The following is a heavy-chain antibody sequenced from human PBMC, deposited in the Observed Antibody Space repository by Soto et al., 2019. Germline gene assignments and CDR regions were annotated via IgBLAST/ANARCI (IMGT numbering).Heavy chain of an antibody. D-gene: IGHD2-15*01. CDR2: ISGSGGST. CDR1: GFTFSSYA. Sequence: EVQLLESGGGLVQPGGSLRLSCAASGFTFSSYAMSWVRQAPGKGLEWVSAISGSGGSTYYADSVKGRFTISRDNSKNTLYLQMNSLRAEDTAVYYCAKDRGRGYFVVVVAAPGGGNYFDYWGQGTLVTVSS. V-gene: IGHV3-23*01. CDR3: AKDRGRGYFVVVVAAPGGGNYFDY. J-gene: IGHJ4*02.